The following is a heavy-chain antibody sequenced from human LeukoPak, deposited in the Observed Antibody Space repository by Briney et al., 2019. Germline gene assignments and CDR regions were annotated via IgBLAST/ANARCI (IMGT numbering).Heavy chain of an antibody. CDR2: INSDGSST. CDR1: GFTFSSYW. J-gene: IGHJ6*03. V-gene: IGHV3-74*01. Sequence: PGGSLRLSCAASGFTFSSYWMHWVRQAPGKGLVWVSRINSDGSSTSYADSVKGRFTISRDNAKNTLYLQMNSLRAEDTAVYYCARRSSIAVAGRDYYYYMDVWGKGTTVTISS. D-gene: IGHD6-19*01. CDR3: ARRSSIAVAGRDYYYYMDV.